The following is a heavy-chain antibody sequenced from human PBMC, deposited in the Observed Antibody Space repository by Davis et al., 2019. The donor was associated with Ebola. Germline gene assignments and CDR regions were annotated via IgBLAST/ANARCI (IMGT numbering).Heavy chain of an antibody. CDR2: INSDGSST. J-gene: IGHJ4*02. V-gene: IGHV3-74*01. Sequence: GESLKISCAASGFTFSSYWMHWVRQAPGKGLVWVSRINSDGSSTYYADSVKGRFTISRDNSKNTLYLQMNSLRAEDTAVYYCAKKSGYYGSGSQYYFDYWGQGTLVTVSS. CDR1: GFTFSSYW. D-gene: IGHD3-10*01. CDR3: AKKSGYYGSGSQYYFDY.